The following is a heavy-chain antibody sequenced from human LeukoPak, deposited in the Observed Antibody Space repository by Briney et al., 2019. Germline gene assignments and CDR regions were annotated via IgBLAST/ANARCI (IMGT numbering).Heavy chain of an antibody. CDR3: AKGSAFSRPYYFDY. V-gene: IGHV3-23*01. Sequence: PGGSLRLSCAASGFTFSNYAMSWVRQAPGKGLEWVSAINSGSSSSTYYADSVKGRFTISRDNSKNTLYPQMNSLRAEDAEDSAIYYCAKGSAFSRPYYFDYWGQGALVTVSS. D-gene: IGHD6-13*01. CDR1: GFTFSNYA. J-gene: IGHJ4*02. CDR2: INSGSSSST.